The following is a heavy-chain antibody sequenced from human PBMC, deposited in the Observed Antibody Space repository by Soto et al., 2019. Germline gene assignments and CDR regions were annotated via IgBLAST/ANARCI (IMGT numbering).Heavy chain of an antibody. V-gene: IGHV3-23*01. D-gene: IGHD6-6*01. Sequence: EQVLESGGGLVQPGGSLRLSCEASGFMFNHYAMAWVRQTPGKGLDWVSVISGSTGTTYYADSVKGRFTISRDNSKNTVYLQMTSLRVEDSALYSCAKVIVLGASTLEYWGPGTRVTVSS. CDR2: ISGSTGTT. CDR1: GFMFNHYA. J-gene: IGHJ4*02. CDR3: AKVIVLGASTLEY.